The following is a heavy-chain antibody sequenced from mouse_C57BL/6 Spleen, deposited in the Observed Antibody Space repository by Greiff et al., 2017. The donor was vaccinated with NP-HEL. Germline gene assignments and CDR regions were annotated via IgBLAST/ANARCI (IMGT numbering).Heavy chain of an antibody. V-gene: IGHV5-16*01. CDR1: GFTFSDYY. D-gene: IGHD3-2*02. CDR2: INYDGSST. J-gene: IGHJ3*01. Sequence: EVQLVESEGGLVQPGSSMKLSCTASGFTFSDYYMAWVRQVPEKGLEWVANINYDGSSTYYLDSLKSRFIISRDNAKNILYLQMSSLKSEDTATYYCARDSDSSGYVPFAYWGQGTLVTVSA. CDR3: ARDSDSSGYVPFAY.